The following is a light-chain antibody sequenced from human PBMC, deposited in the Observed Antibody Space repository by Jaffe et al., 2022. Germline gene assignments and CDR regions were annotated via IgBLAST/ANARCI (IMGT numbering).Light chain of an antibody. Sequence: DIQMTQSPSSLSASVGDRVTITCRASQSISSYLNWYQQKPGKAPKLLIYAASSLQSGVPSRFSGSGSGTDFTLTISSLQPEDFATYYCQQSYWENTFGQGTKLEIK. J-gene: IGKJ2*01. V-gene: IGKV1-39*01. CDR2: AAS. CDR3: QQSYWENT. CDR1: QSISSY.